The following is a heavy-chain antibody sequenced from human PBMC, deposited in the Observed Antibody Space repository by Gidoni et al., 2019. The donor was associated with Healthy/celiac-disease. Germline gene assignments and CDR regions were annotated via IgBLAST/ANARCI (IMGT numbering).Heavy chain of an antibody. Sequence: QMQLVQSGPEVKKPGTSGKVSRKVFGFTFTSCALQWVRQARGQRLEWIGWIVVGGGNTNYAQKLQERVTITRDMSTSTAYMELSSLRSDDTAVYYCAAASGSYFLYYYGMDVWGQGTTVTVSS. D-gene: IGHD1-26*01. V-gene: IGHV1-58*01. CDR1: GFTFTSCA. CDR3: AAASGSYFLYYYGMDV. J-gene: IGHJ6*02. CDR2: IVVGGGNT.